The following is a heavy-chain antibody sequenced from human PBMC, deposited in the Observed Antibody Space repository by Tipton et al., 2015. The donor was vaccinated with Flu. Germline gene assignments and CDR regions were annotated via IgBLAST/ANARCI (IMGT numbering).Heavy chain of an antibody. J-gene: IGHJ3*02. D-gene: IGHD5-12*01. Sequence: LRLSCTVSGGPISSYYWSWIRQPPGKGLEWIGYIYYSGSTNYNPSLKSRVTISVDTSKNQFSLKLSSVTAADTAVYYCARVGYTPADAFDIWGQGTMVTVSS. CDR2: IYYSGST. V-gene: IGHV4-59*01. CDR1: GGPISSYY. CDR3: ARVGYTPADAFDI.